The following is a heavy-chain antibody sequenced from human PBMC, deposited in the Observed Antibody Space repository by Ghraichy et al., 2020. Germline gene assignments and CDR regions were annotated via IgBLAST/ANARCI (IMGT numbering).Heavy chain of an antibody. CDR2: IYHSGST. J-gene: IGHJ5*02. CDR3: ARETHYYGSGSYPDNWSDP. Sequence: SETLSLTCTVSDYSISSGYYWGWIRQPPGKGLEWIGSIYHSGSTYYNPSLKSRVTILVDTSKNQFSLNLSSVTAADTAVYYCARETHYYGSGSYPDNWSDPWGHGTPVTVSS. D-gene: IGHD3-10*01. V-gene: IGHV4-38-2*02. CDR1: DYSISSGYY.